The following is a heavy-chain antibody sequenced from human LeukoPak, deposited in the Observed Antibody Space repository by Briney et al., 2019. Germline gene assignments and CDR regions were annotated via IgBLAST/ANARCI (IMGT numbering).Heavy chain of an antibody. CDR3: ARRTIYYDSSGYYYYFYGMDV. Sequence: GGSLRLSCAASGFTFCDYYMSWIRQAPGKGLEWVSYISSSGSTIYYADSVKGRFTISRDNAKNSLYLQMNSLRAEDTAVYYCARRTIYYDSSGYYYYFYGMDVWGQGTTVTVSS. CDR1: GFTFCDYY. J-gene: IGHJ6*02. D-gene: IGHD3-22*01. CDR2: ISSSGSTI. V-gene: IGHV3-11*01.